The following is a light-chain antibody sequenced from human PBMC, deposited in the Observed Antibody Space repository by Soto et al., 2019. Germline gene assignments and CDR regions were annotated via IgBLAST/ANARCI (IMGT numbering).Light chain of an antibody. CDR1: QSVSSN. J-gene: IGKJ1*01. V-gene: IGKV3-15*01. CDR3: QQYSNWPTWT. Sequence: EIVMTQSPATLSVSPGERATLSCRASQSVSSNLAWYQQKPGQAPRLLIYGASTRATGIPARFSGSGSGTEFIFTISSLQSEDFAVDYCQQYSNWPTWTFGQGTKVEIK. CDR2: GAS.